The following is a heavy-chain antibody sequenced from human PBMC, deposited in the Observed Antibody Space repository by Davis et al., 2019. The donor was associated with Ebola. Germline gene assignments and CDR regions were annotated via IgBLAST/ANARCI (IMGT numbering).Heavy chain of an antibody. CDR1: GYTFTSYD. V-gene: IGHV1-18*01. D-gene: IGHD3-22*01. Sequence: ASVKVSCKASGYTFTSYDINWVRQAPGQGLEWMGWISAYNGNTNYAQTLQGRVTMTTDTSTSTAYMELRSLRSDDTAVYYCARAITMIVAGWFDPWGQGTLVTVSS. CDR3: ARAITMIVAGWFDP. CDR2: ISAYNGNT. J-gene: IGHJ5*02.